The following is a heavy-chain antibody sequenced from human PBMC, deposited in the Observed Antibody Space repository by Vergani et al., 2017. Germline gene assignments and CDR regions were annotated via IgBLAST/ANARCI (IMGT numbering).Heavy chain of an antibody. CDR2: ISGSGGST. Sequence: EVQLLESGGGLVQPGGSLRLSCAASGFTFSSYAMSWVRQAPGKGLEWVSVISGSGGSTYYADSVKGRFTISRDNSKNTLYLQMNSLRAEDTAVYYCAKGPRIAGAGTWFDPWGQGTLVTVSS. CDR1: GFTFSSYA. CDR3: AKGPRIAGAGTWFDP. D-gene: IGHD6-19*01. V-gene: IGHV3-23*01. J-gene: IGHJ5*02.